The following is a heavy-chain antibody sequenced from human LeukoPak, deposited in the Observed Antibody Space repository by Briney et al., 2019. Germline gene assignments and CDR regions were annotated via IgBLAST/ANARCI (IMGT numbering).Heavy chain of an antibody. CDR2: ISGSGDTM. V-gene: IGHV3-48*03. J-gene: IGHJ4*02. Sequence: GGPLRLSCAASGFTFSSHEMNWVRQAPGKGLEWLSYISGSGDTMYYADSVRGRFTISRDNAKNSLYLQMNSLRTEDSALYSCARGAVAGTPPVDYWGPGTLVTVSS. CDR1: GFTFSSHE. CDR3: ARGAVAGTPPVDY. D-gene: IGHD6-19*01.